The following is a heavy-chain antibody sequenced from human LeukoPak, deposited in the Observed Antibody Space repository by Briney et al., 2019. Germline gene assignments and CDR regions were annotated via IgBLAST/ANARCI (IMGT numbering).Heavy chain of an antibody. J-gene: IGHJ6*02. CDR1: GYTFTSYY. Sequence: ASVKLSCKASGYTFTSYYMHWMRQAPGQGLEWMGMISPTGGSTSYAQKFQGRVTMTRDTSTSTVYMELSSLRSEDTAVYYCTRSQYYGMDVWGQGTTVTVSS. V-gene: IGHV1-46*01. CDR3: TRSQYYGMDV. CDR2: ISPTGGST.